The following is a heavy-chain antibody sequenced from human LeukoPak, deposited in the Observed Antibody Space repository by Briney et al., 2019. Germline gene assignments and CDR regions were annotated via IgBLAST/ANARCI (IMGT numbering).Heavy chain of an antibody. Sequence: GGSLRLSCAASGFTFSSYDMNWVRQAPGKGLEWVSAISDSGGNTYYADSVKGQFTISRDNAKNTLYLQMNSLRAEDTAVYYCAKKETVVSPGNYFDYWGQGTLVTVSS. J-gene: IGHJ4*02. V-gene: IGHV3-23*01. CDR2: ISDSGGNT. CDR1: GFTFSSYD. D-gene: IGHD4-23*01. CDR3: AKKETVVSPGNYFDY.